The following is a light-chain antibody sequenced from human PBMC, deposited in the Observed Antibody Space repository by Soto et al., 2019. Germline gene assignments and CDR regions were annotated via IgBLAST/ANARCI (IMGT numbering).Light chain of an antibody. J-gene: IGLJ3*02. V-gene: IGLV1-47*01. CDR3: AAWDDSLSGVV. Sequence: QSVLTQPPSASGTPGQTVTISSSGSISNIGTNYVSWYQQLPGTAPKLLIYGNNQRPSGVPDRFSGSRSGTSASLAISGLRSEDEADYYCAAWDDSLSGVVFGGGTKLTVL. CDR2: GNN. CDR1: ISNIGTNY.